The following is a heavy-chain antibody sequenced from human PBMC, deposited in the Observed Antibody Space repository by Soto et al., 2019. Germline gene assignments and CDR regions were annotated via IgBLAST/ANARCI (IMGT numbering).Heavy chain of an antibody. J-gene: IGHJ6*02. CDR1: GGSISSGGYY. CDR3: ARDRASAAYYYYGMDV. V-gene: IGHV4-31*03. D-gene: IGHD2-15*01. Sequence: QVQLQESGPGLVKPSQTLSLTCTVSGGSISSGGYYWSWIRQHPGKGLEWIVYIYYSGSTYYNPSLKSRVTISVDTSKNQFSLKLSSVTAADTAVYYCARDRASAAYYYYGMDVWGQGTTVTVSS. CDR2: IYYSGST.